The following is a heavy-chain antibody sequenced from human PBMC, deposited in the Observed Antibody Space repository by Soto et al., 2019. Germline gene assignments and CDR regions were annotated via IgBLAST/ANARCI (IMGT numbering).Heavy chain of an antibody. D-gene: IGHD1-1*01. CDR3: VRDGTKTLRDWFDP. Sequence: SETLSLTCTVSGASISGFYWSWIRKSAGKGLEWIGRIYATGTTDYNPSLKSRVMMPVDTSKKQFSLKLRFVTAADTAVYYCVRDGTKTLRDWFDPWGQGISVTVSS. V-gene: IGHV4-4*07. CDR2: IYATGTT. CDR1: GASISGFY. J-gene: IGHJ5*02.